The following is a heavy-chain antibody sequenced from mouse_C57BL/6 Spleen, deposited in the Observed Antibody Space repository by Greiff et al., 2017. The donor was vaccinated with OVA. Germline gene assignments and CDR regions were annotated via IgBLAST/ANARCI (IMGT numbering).Heavy chain of an antibody. D-gene: IGHD2-4*01. J-gene: IGHJ3*01. CDR2: IDPSDSYT. V-gene: IGHV1-69*01. Sequence: QVQLQQPGAELVMPGASVKLSCKASGYTFTSYWMNWVKQRPGQGLEWIGEIDPSDSYTNYNQKFKVKSTLTVDKSSSTAYMQLSSLTSEDSAVYYCARPSYDYVFAYWGQGTLVTVSA. CDR1: GYTFTSYW. CDR3: ARPSYDYVFAY.